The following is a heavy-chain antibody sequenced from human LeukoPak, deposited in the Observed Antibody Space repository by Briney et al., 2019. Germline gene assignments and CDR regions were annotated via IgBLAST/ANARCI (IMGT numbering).Heavy chain of an antibody. Sequence: SETLSLTCAVYGGSFSGYYWSWIRQPPGKGLEWIGEINHSGSTNYNPSLKSRVTISVDTSKNQFSLKLSSVTAADTAVYYCARGGRIAAAKYWGQGTLVTVSS. CDR1: GGSFSGYY. J-gene: IGHJ4*02. D-gene: IGHD6-13*01. CDR2: INHSGST. V-gene: IGHV4-34*01. CDR3: ARGGRIAAAKY.